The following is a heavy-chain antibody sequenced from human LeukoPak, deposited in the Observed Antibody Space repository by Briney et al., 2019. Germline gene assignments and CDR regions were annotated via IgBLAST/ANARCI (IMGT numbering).Heavy chain of an antibody. CDR3: ARTHYYDSSGYYPDYFDY. J-gene: IGHJ4*02. CDR2: IYYSGST. Sequence: PSETLSLTCTVSGGSISSGGYYWSWIRQHPGKGLEWIGYIYYSGSTYYNPSLKSRVTIPVDTSKNQFSLKLSSVTAADTAVYYCARTHYYDSSGYYPDYFDYWGQGTLVTVSS. CDR1: GGSISSGGYY. V-gene: IGHV4-31*03. D-gene: IGHD3-22*01.